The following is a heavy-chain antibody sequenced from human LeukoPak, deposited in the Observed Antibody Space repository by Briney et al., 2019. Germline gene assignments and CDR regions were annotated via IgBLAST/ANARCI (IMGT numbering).Heavy chain of an antibody. J-gene: IGHJ5*02. Sequence: GGSLRLSCAASGFTFSSYGMHWVRQAPGKGLEWVAVIWYDGSNKYYADSVKGRFTISRDNSKNTLYLQMNSLRAEDTAVYYCARDVETTNWFAPWGQGTLVTVSS. CDR1: GFTFSSYG. V-gene: IGHV3-33*01. CDR2: IWYDGSNK. D-gene: IGHD5-24*01. CDR3: ARDVETTNWFAP.